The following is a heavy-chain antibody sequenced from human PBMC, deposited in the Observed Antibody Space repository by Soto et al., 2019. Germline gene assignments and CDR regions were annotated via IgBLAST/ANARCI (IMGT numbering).Heavy chain of an antibody. CDR2: IYYSGST. Sequence: QLQLQESGPGLVKPSETLSLTCTVSGGSISSSSYYWGWIRQPPGKGLEWIGSIYYSGSTYYNPSLKSRVTLSVDTSKNQFSLKLSSVTAADTAVYYCARLTSIYYYGMDVWGQGTTVTVSS. J-gene: IGHJ6*02. CDR3: ARLTSIYYYGMDV. V-gene: IGHV4-39*01. CDR1: GGSISSSSYY.